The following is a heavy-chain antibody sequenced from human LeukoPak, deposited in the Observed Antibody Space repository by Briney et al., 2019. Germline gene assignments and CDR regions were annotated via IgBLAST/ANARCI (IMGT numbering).Heavy chain of an antibody. CDR2: IYYSGST. V-gene: IGHV4-59*12. CDR3: VRLVSATGNFDF. J-gene: IGHJ4*02. D-gene: IGHD1-1*01. Sequence: PSETLSLTCTVSGGSISSYYWSWIRQPPGKGLEWIGYIYYSGSTNYNPSLKSRVTISVDTSKNQFSLKLRSVAAADTAVYYCVRLVSATGNFDFWGQGALVTVSS. CDR1: GGSISSYY.